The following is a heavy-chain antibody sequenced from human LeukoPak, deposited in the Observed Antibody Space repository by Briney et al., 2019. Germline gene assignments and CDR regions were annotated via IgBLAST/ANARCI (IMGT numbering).Heavy chain of an antibody. D-gene: IGHD6-13*01. CDR2: INPNSGGT. Sequence: ASVKVSCKASGYTFSGYYMHWVRQAPGQGLEWMGWINPNSGGTNYAQKFQGRVTMTRDTSITTAYMELSRLRSDDTAVYYCASSPMTAAGTGDWSFDLWGRGTLVTVSS. CDR3: ASSPMTAAGTGDWSFDL. V-gene: IGHV1-2*02. J-gene: IGHJ2*01. CDR1: GYTFSGYY.